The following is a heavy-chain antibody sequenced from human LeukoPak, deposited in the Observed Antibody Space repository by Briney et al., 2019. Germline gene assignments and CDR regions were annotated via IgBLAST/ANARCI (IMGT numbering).Heavy chain of an antibody. J-gene: IGHJ4*02. V-gene: IGHV3-9*01. Sequence: GRSLRLSCVASGFTFDDYAMHWVRQAPGKGLEWVSGISWNSGSIGYADSVKGRFTISRDNSKNTLYLQMNSLRAEDTAVYYCAKYLGSSWGALDYWGQGTLVTVSS. CDR1: GFTFDDYA. CDR3: AKYLGSSWGALDY. D-gene: IGHD6-13*01. CDR2: ISWNSGSI.